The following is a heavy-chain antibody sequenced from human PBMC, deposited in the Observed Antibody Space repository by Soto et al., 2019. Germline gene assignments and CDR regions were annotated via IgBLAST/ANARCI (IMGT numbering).Heavy chain of an antibody. D-gene: IGHD3-22*01. J-gene: IGHJ4*02. V-gene: IGHV1-46*01. CDR2: IKTSGGGT. Sequence: QVQLVQSGAEVKKPGASVKVSCRASGYIFTNYYIHWVRQAPGQGLEWMGIIKTSGGGTNYAQKSQGRGTMTRDTSPSTVYMELSSLRSEDTGVYYCAKVYYDSSGNPQGGFDYWGQGTLVTVSS. CDR3: AKVYYDSSGNPQGGFDY. CDR1: GYIFTNYY.